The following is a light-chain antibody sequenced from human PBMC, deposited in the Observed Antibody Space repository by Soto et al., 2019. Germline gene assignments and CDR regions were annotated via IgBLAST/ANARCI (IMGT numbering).Light chain of an antibody. CDR3: CSYAGRYIYV. Sequence: QSALTQPRSVSGSPGQSVSISCTGTSSDVGGYNYVSWYQQHPGKAPKVMIYDVNKRPSEVPDRFSGSKSGNTASLTISGLQSEDEADYYCCSYAGRYIYVFGTGTKVTVL. CDR1: SSDVGGYNY. V-gene: IGLV2-11*01. J-gene: IGLJ1*01. CDR2: DVN.